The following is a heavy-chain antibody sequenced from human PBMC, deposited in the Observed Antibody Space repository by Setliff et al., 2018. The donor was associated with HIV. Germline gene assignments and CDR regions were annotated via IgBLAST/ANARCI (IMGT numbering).Heavy chain of an antibody. J-gene: IGHJ4*02. Sequence: VKVSCKASGYTFTGYYMHWVRQAPGQGLEWMGRINPNSGGTNYAQKFQGRVTMTRDTSISTAYMELSRLRSDDTAVYYCARDWNYYGSGSYPGYWGQGTLVTVSS. CDR2: INPNSGGT. CDR3: ARDWNYYGSGSYPGY. D-gene: IGHD3-10*01. V-gene: IGHV1-2*06. CDR1: GYTFTGYY.